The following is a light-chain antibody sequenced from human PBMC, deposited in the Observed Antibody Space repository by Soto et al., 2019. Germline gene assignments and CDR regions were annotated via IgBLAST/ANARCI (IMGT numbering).Light chain of an antibody. CDR1: QSVSSY. CDR2: DAS. CDR3: QQRSNWPPVT. V-gene: IGKV3-11*01. Sequence: EIVLTQSPATLSLSPGERATLSCRASQSVSSYLAWYQQKPGQAPRLLIYDASNMATGIPARFSGSGSGTDFILTISSLEPEDFAIYYCQQRSNWPPVTFGGGTKVEIK. J-gene: IGKJ4*01.